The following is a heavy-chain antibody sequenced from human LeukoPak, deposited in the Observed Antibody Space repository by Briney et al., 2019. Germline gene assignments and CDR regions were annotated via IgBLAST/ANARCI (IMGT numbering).Heavy chain of an antibody. Sequence: PSETLSLTCTVSGGSVSSGSYYWSWIRQPPGKGLEWIGYIYYSGSTNYNPSLKSRVTISVDTSKNQFSLKLSSVTAADTAVYYCARVVATSTIDYWGQGTLVTVSS. CDR3: ARVVATSTIDY. V-gene: IGHV4-61*01. CDR2: IYYSGST. D-gene: IGHD5-12*01. J-gene: IGHJ4*02. CDR1: GGSVSSGSYY.